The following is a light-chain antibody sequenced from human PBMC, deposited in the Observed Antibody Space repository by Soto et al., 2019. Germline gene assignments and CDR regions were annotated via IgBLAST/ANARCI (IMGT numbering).Light chain of an antibody. J-gene: IGLJ2*01. V-gene: IGLV2-8*01. CDR3: SSYAGSNNLV. CDR1: KNDIGVYDF. CDR2: EVS. Sequence: QSVLTQPPSASGSPGQSVTISCTGTKNDIGVYDFVSWYQHHPGKAPRLIIYEVSKRPSGVPDRFSGSKSGNTASLTVSGLQAEDEADYYCSSYAGSNNLVFGGGTKVTVL.